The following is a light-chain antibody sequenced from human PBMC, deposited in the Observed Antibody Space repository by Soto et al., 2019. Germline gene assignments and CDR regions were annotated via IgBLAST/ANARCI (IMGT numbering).Light chain of an antibody. CDR3: PQRNVWPPVT. J-gene: IGKJ5*01. CDR2: KVS. CDR1: QSLVYSDGNTY. V-gene: IGKV2-30*01. Sequence: DVVMAQSPLSLPVTLGQPASISCRSSQSLVYSDGNTYLNWFQQRPGQSPRRLIYKVSNRDSGVPDRFSGSGSGTDFALKISRVEAEEVGVYYCPQRNVWPPVTFGQGTRLEIK.